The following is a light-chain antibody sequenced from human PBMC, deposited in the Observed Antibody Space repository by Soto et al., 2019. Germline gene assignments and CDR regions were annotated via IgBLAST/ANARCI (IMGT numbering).Light chain of an antibody. V-gene: IGKV3D-20*02. J-gene: IGKJ5*01. Sequence: EIVLTQSPGTLSLSPGERATLSCRASQSVSSSYLAWYQQKPGQAPRLLIYGASSRATGIPDRFSGSGSGTDFTLTINRLEPEDFAVYYCQQRLNWITFGQGTRLEIK. CDR2: GAS. CDR3: QQRLNWIT. CDR1: QSVSSSY.